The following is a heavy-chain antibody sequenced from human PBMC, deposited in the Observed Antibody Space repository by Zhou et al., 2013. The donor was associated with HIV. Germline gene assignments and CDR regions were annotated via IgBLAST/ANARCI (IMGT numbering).Heavy chain of an antibody. CDR2: INDAFGTT. J-gene: IGHJ5*02. Sequence: QVQLVQSGAEVKKPGASVKVSCKASGYTFTKYGIHWVRQVPGQRLEWMGWINDAFGTTRYSLKFQGRVTFTRDTSARTSYMELRSLKSEDTAVYYCARGPCEGNDCDDGNWFDPWGQGTRGHRLL. CDR3: ARGPCEGNDCDDGNWFDP. CDR1: GYTFTKYG. D-gene: IGHD1-1*01. V-gene: IGHV1-3*01.